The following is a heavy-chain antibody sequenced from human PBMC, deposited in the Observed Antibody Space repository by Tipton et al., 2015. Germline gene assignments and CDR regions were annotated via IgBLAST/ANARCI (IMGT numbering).Heavy chain of an antibody. J-gene: IGHJ3*02. CDR3: ARVRYNFSGHQDRAFDI. V-gene: IGHV4-61*01. Sequence: TLSLTCTVSGSSVSSGSFYWSWVRQPPGKGLEWIGYIYYSGSTNYNPSLKSRVTISVDMSKNQFSLNLSSVTAADTAVYYCARVRYNFSGHQDRAFDIWGQGTMVTVSS. CDR1: GSSVSSGSFY. CDR2: IYYSGST. D-gene: IGHD3-16*02.